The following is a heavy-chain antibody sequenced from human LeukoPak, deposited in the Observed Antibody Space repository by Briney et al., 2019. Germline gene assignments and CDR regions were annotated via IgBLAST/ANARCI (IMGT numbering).Heavy chain of an antibody. CDR1: GGSISNYY. J-gene: IGHJ4*02. Sequence: SETLSLTCTVSGGSISNYYWNWIRQPPGKGLEWIGYFHNGGGIHYSPSLLGRATISADTSKNQFSLSLSSVTAADTAVYYCARILTIFGVVSKFDYWGQGALVTVSS. V-gene: IGHV4-59*01. D-gene: IGHD3-3*01. CDR2: FHNGGGI. CDR3: ARILTIFGVVSKFDY.